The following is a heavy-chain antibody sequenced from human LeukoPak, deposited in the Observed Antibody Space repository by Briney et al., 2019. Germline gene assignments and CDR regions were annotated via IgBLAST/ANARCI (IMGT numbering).Heavy chain of an antibody. V-gene: IGHV1-18*04. CDR2: INGDNGNT. D-gene: IGHD3-22*01. CDR3: ARGQIVTIIRSPTLDY. J-gene: IGHJ4*02. Sequence: ASVKVSCKASGYTFTSYYMHWVRQAPGQGLEWMGWINGDNGNTNYAQKFQDRVTMTTDTSTSTAYMELRSLRSDDTAVYYCARGQIVTIIRSPTLDYWGQGTLVTVSS. CDR1: GYTFTSYY.